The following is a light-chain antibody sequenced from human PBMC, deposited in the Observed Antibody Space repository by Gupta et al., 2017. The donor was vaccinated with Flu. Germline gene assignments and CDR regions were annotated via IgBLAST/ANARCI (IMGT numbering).Light chain of an antibody. CDR3: QQRSNWPPIT. V-gene: IGKV3-11*01. Sequence: ATLSLSPGERATLSCRASQSVSSYLAWYQQKPGQAPRLLIYDASNRATGIPARFSGSGYGTDFTLTISSREPEDFAVYYCQQRSNWPPITFGGGTKVEIK. CDR1: QSVSSY. CDR2: DAS. J-gene: IGKJ4*01.